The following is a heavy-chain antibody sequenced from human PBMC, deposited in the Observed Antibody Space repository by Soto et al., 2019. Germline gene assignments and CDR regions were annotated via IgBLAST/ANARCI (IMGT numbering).Heavy chain of an antibody. Sequence: QVQLVQSGGEVKQPGASVKVSCKASGYRFSRYGINWVRQAPGQGLEWMGWISTYDGNTQYAPKFQGRVSMTIDTSTTTAYLELRSLTSDDTAVYYCARDEEDANLMIVVLPGDYWGQGTLVSVSS. V-gene: IGHV1-18*01. CDR3: ARDEEDANLMIVVLPGDY. CDR2: ISTYDGNT. D-gene: IGHD2-21*01. CDR1: GYRFSRYG. J-gene: IGHJ4*02.